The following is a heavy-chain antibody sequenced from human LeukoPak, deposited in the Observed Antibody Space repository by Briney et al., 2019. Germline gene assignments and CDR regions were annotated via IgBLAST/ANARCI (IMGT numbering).Heavy chain of an antibody. D-gene: IGHD6-19*01. CDR1: GFTFSSYA. CDR3: VKDGVEQWLPHFDY. CDR2: ISASGGTT. V-gene: IGHV3-23*01. Sequence: GGSLRLSCAASGFTFSSYAMSWVRQAPGKGLEWVSLISASGGTTYHADSVRGRFTISRDNSRNTVFLQMNRLRADDTAVYYCVKDGVEQWLPHFDYCGQGSLVTVSS. J-gene: IGHJ4*02.